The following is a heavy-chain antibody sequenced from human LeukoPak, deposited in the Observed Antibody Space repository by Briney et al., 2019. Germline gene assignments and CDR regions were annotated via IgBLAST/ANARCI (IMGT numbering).Heavy chain of an antibody. V-gene: IGHV1-69*13. CDR2: IIPIFGTA. CDR1: GGTFSSDA. J-gene: IGHJ4*02. D-gene: IGHD5-12*01. Sequence: SVKVSCKASGGTFSSDAISWVRQAPGQGLEWMGRIIPIFGTANYAQKFQGRVTITADESTSTAYMEVSSLRSEDTAVYYCARAYSGYDFFDYWGQGILVTVSS. CDR3: ARAYSGYDFFDY.